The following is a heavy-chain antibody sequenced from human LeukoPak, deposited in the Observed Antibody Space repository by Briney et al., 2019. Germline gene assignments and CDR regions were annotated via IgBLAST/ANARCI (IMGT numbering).Heavy chain of an antibody. CDR1: GFTFSSYA. D-gene: IGHD3-22*01. J-gene: IGHJ4*02. Sequence: PGGSLRLSCAASGFTFSSYAMSWVRQAPGKGLEWVSAISGSGGSTYYADSVKGRFTISRDNSKNTLYLQMNSLRAEDTAVYYCAQGDSSGYYSPFNFDYWGQGTLVTVSS. V-gene: IGHV3-23*01. CDR2: ISGSGGST. CDR3: AQGDSSGYYSPFNFDY.